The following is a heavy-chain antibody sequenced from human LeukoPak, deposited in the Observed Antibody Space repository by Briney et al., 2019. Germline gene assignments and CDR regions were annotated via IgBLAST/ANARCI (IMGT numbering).Heavy chain of an antibody. Sequence: PGGSLRLPCVVSGFTFSPYTMTWVRQAPGKGLEWVSTISSSSSYIYYADSVKGRFTISRDNAKNSLYLQMNSLRAEDTAVYYCARDHYYGSGSYYKAGGMDVWGQGTTVTVSS. CDR2: ISSSSSYI. CDR3: ARDHYYGSGSYYKAGGMDV. J-gene: IGHJ6*02. V-gene: IGHV3-21*01. CDR1: GFTFSPYT. D-gene: IGHD3-10*01.